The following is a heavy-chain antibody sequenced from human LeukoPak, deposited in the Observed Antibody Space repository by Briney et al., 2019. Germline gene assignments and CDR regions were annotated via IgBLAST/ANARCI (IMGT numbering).Heavy chain of an antibody. CDR3: ARLAYGSGSYTCYYFDY. CDR2: IYYSGST. Sequence: SETLSLTCTVSGGSISSYYWSWVRQPPGKGLEWIGYIYYSGSTNYNTSLKSRVAISVDTTKNQFSLKLSSVTAADTAVYYCARLAYGSGSYTCYYFDYWGQGTLVTVSS. J-gene: IGHJ4*02. V-gene: IGHV4-59*08. CDR1: GGSISSYY. D-gene: IGHD3-10*01.